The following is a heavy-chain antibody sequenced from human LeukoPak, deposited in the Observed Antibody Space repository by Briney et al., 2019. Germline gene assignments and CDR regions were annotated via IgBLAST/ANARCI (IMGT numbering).Heavy chain of an antibody. Sequence: GGSLRLSCAASGFTFSSYWMSWVRQAPGKGLEWVANITQDGSEKYYVDSVKGRFTISRDNAKNSLYLQMNSLRAEDTAAYYCARLQGGEGGYSYGLFDYWGQGTLVTVSS. CDR2: ITQDGSEK. CDR3: ARLQGGEGGYSYGLFDY. CDR1: GFTFSSYW. V-gene: IGHV3-7*01. J-gene: IGHJ4*02. D-gene: IGHD5-18*01.